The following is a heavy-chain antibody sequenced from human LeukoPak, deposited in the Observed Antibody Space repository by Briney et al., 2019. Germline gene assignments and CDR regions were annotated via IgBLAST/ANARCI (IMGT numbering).Heavy chain of an antibody. CDR3: VGLPADEGFDY. J-gene: IGHJ4*02. Sequence: GGSLRLSCAASGFTFSSYGMHWVRQAPGKGLEWVAVIWYDGSNKYYADSVKGRFTISRDNSKNTLCLQMNSLRAEDTAVYYCVGLPADEGFDYWGQGTRVTVSS. D-gene: IGHD3-16*01. V-gene: IGHV3-33*01. CDR1: GFTFSSYG. CDR2: IWYDGSNK.